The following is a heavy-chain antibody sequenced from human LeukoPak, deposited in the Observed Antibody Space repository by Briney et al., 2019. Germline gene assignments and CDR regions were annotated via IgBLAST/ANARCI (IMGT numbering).Heavy chain of an antibody. D-gene: IGHD3-3*01. Sequence: SETLSLTCTVSGGSISSGDYYWSWIRQPPGKGLEWIGYIYYSGSTYYNPSLKSRVTISVDTSKNQFSLKLSSVTAADTAVYYCARSLPFGVAKASDWFDPWGQGTLVTVSS. J-gene: IGHJ5*02. CDR2: IYYSGST. V-gene: IGHV4-30-4*08. CDR3: ARSLPFGVAKASDWFDP. CDR1: GGSISSGDYY.